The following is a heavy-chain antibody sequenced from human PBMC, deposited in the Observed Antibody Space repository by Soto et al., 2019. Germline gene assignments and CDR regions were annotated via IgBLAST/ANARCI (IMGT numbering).Heavy chain of an antibody. D-gene: IGHD6-6*01. CDR1: GGSISSGGYY. V-gene: IGHV4-31*03. CDR3: ASGIAARPRSTFDY. CDR2: IYYSGST. J-gene: IGHJ4*02. Sequence: SETLSLTCTVSGGSISSGGYYWSWIRQHPGKGLEWIGYIYYSGSTYYNPSLKSRVTISVDTSKNQFSLKLSSVTAADTAVYYCASGIAARPRSTFDYWGQGTLVTVSS.